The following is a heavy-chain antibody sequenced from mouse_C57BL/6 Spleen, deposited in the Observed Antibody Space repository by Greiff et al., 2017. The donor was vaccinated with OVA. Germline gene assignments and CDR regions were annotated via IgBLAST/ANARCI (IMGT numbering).Heavy chain of an antibody. CDR1: GYTFNSYW. J-gene: IGHJ2*01. CDR2: IHPNSGST. V-gene: IGHV1-64*01. Sequence: QVQLQQPGAELVKPGASVKLSCKASGYTFNSYWMHWVKQRPGQGLEWIGMIHPNSGSTNYNEKFKSKATLTVDKSSSTAYMQLSSLTSEDSAVYDCARLGDYYGSSYEDYWGQGTTRTVSS. CDR3: ARLGDYYGSSYEDY. D-gene: IGHD1-1*01.